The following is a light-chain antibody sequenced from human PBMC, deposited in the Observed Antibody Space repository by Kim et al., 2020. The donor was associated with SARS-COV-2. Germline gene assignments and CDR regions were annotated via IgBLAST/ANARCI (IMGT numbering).Light chain of an antibody. V-gene: IGLV2-11*01. Sequence: QSVTISCTGTSSDIGGHNYVSWYQHHPGKAPKLMIFGVTRRPSGVPDRFSGSKSGNTASLTIFGLQAEDEADYYCCSFAGSYILIFGGGTQLTVL. CDR1: SSDIGGHNY. CDR2: GVT. CDR3: CSFAGSYILI. J-gene: IGLJ2*01.